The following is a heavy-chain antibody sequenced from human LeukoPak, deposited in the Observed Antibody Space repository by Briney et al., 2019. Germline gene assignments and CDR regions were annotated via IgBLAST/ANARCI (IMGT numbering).Heavy chain of an antibody. CDR3: AKESIAAAGPYFDY. Sequence: GGSLRLSCAASVFTFSSYAMSCVRQAPGKGLEWVSAISGSGGSTYYADSVKGRFTISRDNSKNTLYLQMNSLRAEDTAVYYFAKESIAAAGPYFDYWGQGTLVTVSS. CDR1: VFTFSSYA. V-gene: IGHV3-23*01. J-gene: IGHJ4*02. D-gene: IGHD6-13*01. CDR2: ISGSGGST.